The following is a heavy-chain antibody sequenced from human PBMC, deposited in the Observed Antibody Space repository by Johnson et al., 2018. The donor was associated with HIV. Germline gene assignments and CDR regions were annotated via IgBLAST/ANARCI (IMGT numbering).Heavy chain of an antibody. CDR3: AKDRQPANYGAFDV. J-gene: IGHJ3*01. CDR1: GFRFEDYG. Sequence: VQLVESGGGVVRPGGSLRLSCAAPGFRFEDYGMSWVRQAPGKGLEWVSHIHSDETDTTYADSVKGRFTISRDNARNTLYLQMNSLRAEDTAIYYCAKDRQPANYGAFDVWGQVTMVTVSS. D-gene: IGHD3-10*01. CDR2: IHSDETDT. V-gene: IGHV3-20*04.